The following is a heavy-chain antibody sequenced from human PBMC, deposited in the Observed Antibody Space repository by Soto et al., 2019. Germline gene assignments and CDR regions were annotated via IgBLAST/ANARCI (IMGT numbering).Heavy chain of an antibody. D-gene: IGHD2-15*01. CDR1: GYTFTSYG. J-gene: IGHJ5*02. CDR3: ARLIGYCSGGSCLFDP. CDR2: ISAYNGNT. Sequence: ASEKVSCKASGYTFTSYGISWVRQAPGQGLEWMGWISAYNGNTNYAQKLQGRVTMTTDTSTSTAYMELRSLRSDDTAVYYCARLIGYCSGGSCLFDPWGQGTLVTVSS. V-gene: IGHV1-18*04.